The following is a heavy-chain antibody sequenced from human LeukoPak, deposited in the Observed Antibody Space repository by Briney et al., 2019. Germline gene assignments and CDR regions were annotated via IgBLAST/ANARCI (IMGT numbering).Heavy chain of an antibody. Sequence: GGSLRLSCAASGFTFSSYGMHWVRQAPGKGLEWVAVISYDGSNKYYADSVKGRFTISRDNSKNTLYLQMNSLRAEDTAVYYCAKRRGEWLPHWGQGTLVTVSS. CDR2: ISYDGSNK. CDR1: GFTFSSYG. V-gene: IGHV3-30*18. D-gene: IGHD5-12*01. J-gene: IGHJ4*02. CDR3: AKRRGEWLPH.